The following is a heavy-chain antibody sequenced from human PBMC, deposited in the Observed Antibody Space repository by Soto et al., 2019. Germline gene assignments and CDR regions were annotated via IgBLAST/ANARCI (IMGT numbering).Heavy chain of an antibody. Sequence: EVQLLESGGGLVQPGGSLRLSCAATGFTFSSYAMSWVRQAPGKGLEWVSAISGSGGSTYYADSVKGRFTISRDNSKNTLYLQMNSLRAEDTAVYYCAKQIIEWELLEGSSYWGQGTLVTVSS. V-gene: IGHV3-23*01. CDR2: ISGSGGST. J-gene: IGHJ4*02. CDR1: GFTFSSYA. CDR3: AKQIIEWELLEGSSY. D-gene: IGHD1-26*01.